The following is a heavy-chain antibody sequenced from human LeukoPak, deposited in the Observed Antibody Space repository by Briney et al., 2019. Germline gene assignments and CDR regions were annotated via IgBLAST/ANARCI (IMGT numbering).Heavy chain of an antibody. V-gene: IGHV4-34*01. CDR3: ARGLNSSYGY. Sequence: SETLSLTCAVYGGSFSGYYWSWIRQPPGKGLEWIGEINHSGSTNYNPSLKSRVTISVDTSKNQFSLKLSSVTAADTAVYYCARGLNSSYGYWGQGTLVTVSS. J-gene: IGHJ4*02. D-gene: IGHD5-12*01. CDR2: INHSGST. CDR1: GGSFSGYY.